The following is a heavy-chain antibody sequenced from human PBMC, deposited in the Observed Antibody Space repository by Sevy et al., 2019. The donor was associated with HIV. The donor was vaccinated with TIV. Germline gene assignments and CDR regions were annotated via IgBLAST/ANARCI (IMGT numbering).Heavy chain of an antibody. Sequence: SQTLSLTCAISGVSVSSSSAAWNWFKQSPSRGLEWLGRTYYRSKWYNNYAVSVKSRVTINPDTSENQFSLHLNSVTPEDTAVYFCARGDELNSYYYGMDVWGQGTTVTVSS. J-gene: IGHJ6*02. V-gene: IGHV6-1*01. CDR3: ARGDELNSYYYGMDV. CDR2: TYYRSKWYN. CDR1: GVSVSSSSAA. D-gene: IGHD1-1*01.